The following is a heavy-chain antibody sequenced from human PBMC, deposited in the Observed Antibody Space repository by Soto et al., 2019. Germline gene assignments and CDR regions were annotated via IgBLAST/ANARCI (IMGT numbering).Heavy chain of an antibody. V-gene: IGHV4-39*01. CDR2: IYYSGST. Sequence: SDTVSLTCTFSGGSISSSSYYGGWIRQPPGKGLEGIGSIYYSGSTYYNPSLKSRVTISVDTSNNQFSLKLSSVTAADTAVYYCAVAYSSSWSTESLDYFDYWGQGTLVMVSS. CDR1: GGSISSSSYY. D-gene: IGHD6-13*01. CDR3: AVAYSSSWSTESLDYFDY. J-gene: IGHJ4*02.